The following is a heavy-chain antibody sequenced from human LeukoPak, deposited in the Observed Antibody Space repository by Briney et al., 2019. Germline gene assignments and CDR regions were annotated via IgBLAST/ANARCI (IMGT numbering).Heavy chain of an antibody. J-gene: IGHJ4*02. CDR3: AKAHPLYDFWSGYYDY. CDR2: ISYDGSNK. V-gene: IGHV3-30*18. CDR1: GFTFSSYG. Sequence: GGSLRLSCAASGFTFSSYGMHWVRQAPGKGLEWVAVISYDGSNKYHADSVKGRFTISRDNSKNTLYLQMNSLRAEDTAVYYCAKAHPLYDFWSGYYDYWGQGTLVTVSS. D-gene: IGHD3-3*01.